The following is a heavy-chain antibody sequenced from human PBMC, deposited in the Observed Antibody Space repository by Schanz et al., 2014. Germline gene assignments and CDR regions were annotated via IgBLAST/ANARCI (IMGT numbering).Heavy chain of an antibody. CDR2: ISHSGGSK. J-gene: IGHJ6*02. V-gene: IGHV3-23*04. CDR1: GFSFSSYS. D-gene: IGHD2-15*01. Sequence: DLVESGGGLIQRGESLRLSCSASGFSFSSYSMNWVRQAPGKGLEWVSSISHSGGSKYYADSVKGRFTISRDNSENTLYLQMNSLSADDTAVFYCAKGMGYCSGGACYDDYYYGLDVWGHGTTVTVSS. CDR3: AKGMGYCSGGACYDDYYYGLDV.